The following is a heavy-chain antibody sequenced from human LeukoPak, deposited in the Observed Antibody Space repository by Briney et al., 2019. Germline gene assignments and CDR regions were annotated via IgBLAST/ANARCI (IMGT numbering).Heavy chain of an antibody. D-gene: IGHD2-15*01. CDR1: GFTFSSYT. CDR2: ISSSSSYI. CDR3: ARDLCSGGSCWTRIDY. V-gene: IGHV3-21*01. Sequence: GGSLRLSCAASGFTFSSYTMSWVRQAPGKGLEWVSSISSSSSYIYYADSVKGRFTISRDNAKNSLYLQMNSLRAEDTAVYYCARDLCSGGSCWTRIDYWGQGTLVTVSS. J-gene: IGHJ4*02.